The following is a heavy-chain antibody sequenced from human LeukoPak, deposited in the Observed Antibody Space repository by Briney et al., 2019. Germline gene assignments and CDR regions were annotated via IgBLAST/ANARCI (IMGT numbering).Heavy chain of an antibody. CDR3: AKVPYSDYGSGRPPFMDV. Sequence: GGSLRLSCAASGFIFSNYAMSWVRQAPGRGLEWVTTISDSGDSTYYADSVRGRFTTSRDNSKNTLYLQTNSLRAEDTAIHYCAKVPYSDYGSGRPPFMDVWGQGTTVAVSS. J-gene: IGHJ6*02. V-gene: IGHV3-23*01. D-gene: IGHD3-10*01. CDR1: GFIFSNYA. CDR2: ISDSGDST.